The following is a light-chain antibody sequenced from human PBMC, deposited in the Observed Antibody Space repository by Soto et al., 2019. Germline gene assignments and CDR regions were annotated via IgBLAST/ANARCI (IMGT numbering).Light chain of an antibody. CDR2: GNN. CDR1: SSNIGAGYE. J-gene: IGLJ1*01. Sequence: QSVLTQPPSVCGAPGQRVTISCTGSSSNIGAGYEVHWYQQLPGTAPKLLIYGNNNRPSGVPDRFSGSKSATSASLAITGLQAEDEADYYCQSNDSSLSALYVFGTGTKVTVL. CDR3: QSNDSSLSALYV. V-gene: IGLV1-40*01.